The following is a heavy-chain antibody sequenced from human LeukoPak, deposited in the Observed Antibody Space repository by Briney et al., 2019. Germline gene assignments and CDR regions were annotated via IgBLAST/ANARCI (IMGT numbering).Heavy chain of an antibody. Sequence: GGSLRLSCAASGFTFSSYNMNWVRQAPGKGLEWVAYISRESAYIYYGDSVKGRFTISRDNAKKSVDLQMNSLRAEDTAVYYCARGYYDSSDAIDYWGQGTLVTVSS. D-gene: IGHD3-22*01. CDR1: GFTFSSYN. CDR2: ISRESAYI. V-gene: IGHV3-21*01. J-gene: IGHJ4*02. CDR3: ARGYYDSSDAIDY.